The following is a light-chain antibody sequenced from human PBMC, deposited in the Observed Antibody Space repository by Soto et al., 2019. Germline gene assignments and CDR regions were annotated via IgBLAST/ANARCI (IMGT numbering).Light chain of an antibody. Sequence: DIQMTQSPSSLSASVGARLTVTCRASQSSNSYLNWYQQKPGKVHKLLIYAASSLQSGVPSRFSGGGSRTDFTLTISSLQAEDFAPYYCQQSYRSPFTFGHGTKLEIK. CDR3: QQSYRSPFT. CDR1: QSSNSY. CDR2: AAS. J-gene: IGKJ2*01. V-gene: IGKV1-39*01.